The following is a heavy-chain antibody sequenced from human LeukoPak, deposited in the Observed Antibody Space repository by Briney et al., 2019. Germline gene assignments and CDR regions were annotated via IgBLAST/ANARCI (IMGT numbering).Heavy chain of an antibody. V-gene: IGHV3-30*02. J-gene: IGHJ6*03. CDR1: GFTFSSYG. CDR2: IRYDGSNK. Sequence: GGSLRLSCAASGFTFSSYGMHWVRQAPGKGLEWVAFIRYDGSNKYYADSVKGRFTISRDNSKNTLYLQMNSLRAEDTAVYYCASFLITMVRETQNYYYYYYMDVWGKGTTVTISS. CDR3: ASFLITMVRETQNYYYYYYMDV. D-gene: IGHD3-10*01.